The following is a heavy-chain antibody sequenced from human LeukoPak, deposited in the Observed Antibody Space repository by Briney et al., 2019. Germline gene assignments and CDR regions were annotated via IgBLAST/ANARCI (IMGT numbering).Heavy chain of an antibody. D-gene: IGHD5-18*01. CDR1: GGTFSSYA. CDR3: ARDRGRGYSYGYDLDY. Sequence: SVRVSCKASGGTFSSYAISWVRQAPGQGLEWMGRIIPIFGTANYAQKFQGRVTITTDESTSTAYMELSSLRSEDTAVYYCARDRGRGYSYGYDLDYWGQGTLVTVSS. J-gene: IGHJ4*02. V-gene: IGHV1-69*05. CDR2: IIPIFGTA.